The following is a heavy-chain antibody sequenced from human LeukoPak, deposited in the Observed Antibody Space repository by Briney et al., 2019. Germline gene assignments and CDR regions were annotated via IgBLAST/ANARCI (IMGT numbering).Heavy chain of an antibody. Sequence: ASVKVSCKASGYTFTGYYMHWVRQAPGQGLEWMGWISAYNGNTNYAQKLQGRVTMTTDTSTSTAYMELRSLRSDDTAVYYCARLRIPYDSSGYSPFDYWGQGTLVTVSS. CDR1: GYTFTGYY. CDR2: ISAYNGNT. CDR3: ARLRIPYDSSGYSPFDY. D-gene: IGHD3-22*01. J-gene: IGHJ4*02. V-gene: IGHV1-18*04.